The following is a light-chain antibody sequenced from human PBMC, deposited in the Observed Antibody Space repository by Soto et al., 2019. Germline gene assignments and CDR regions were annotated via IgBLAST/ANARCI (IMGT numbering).Light chain of an antibody. CDR2: EVS. V-gene: IGLV2-14*01. CDR3: SSYTSRV. J-gene: IGLJ2*01. Sequence: QSALTQPASVSGSPGQSITISCTGTSSDVGGYNYVSWYQQHPGKAPKLMIYEVSNRPSGVSNRFSGSKSGNTASLTISGLQAEDEADYYCSSYTSRVFGGGTNLTVL. CDR1: SSDVGGYNY.